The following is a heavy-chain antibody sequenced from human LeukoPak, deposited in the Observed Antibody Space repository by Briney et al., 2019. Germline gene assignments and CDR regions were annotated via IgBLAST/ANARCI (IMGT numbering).Heavy chain of an antibody. CDR1: GGSISSSTYC. CDR2: IFYSGNS. CDR3: ARHPSFSYSSSWYNWFDP. J-gene: IGHJ5*02. V-gene: IGHV4-39*01. D-gene: IGHD6-13*01. Sequence: SETLSLTCTVSGGSISSSTYCWGWIRQPPGKGLEWIGSIFYSGNSYYNPSLKSRVTISVDTSKNQFSLKLTSVTAADTAVYYCARHPSFSYSSSWYNWFDPWGQGTLVTVSS.